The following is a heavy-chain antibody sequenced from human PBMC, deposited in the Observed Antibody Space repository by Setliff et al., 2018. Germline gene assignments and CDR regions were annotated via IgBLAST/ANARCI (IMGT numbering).Heavy chain of an antibody. V-gene: IGHV3-43D*03. D-gene: IGHD7-27*01. CDR1: GFTFDDYA. Sequence: GGSLRLSCAASGFTFDDYAMHWVRQAPGKGLEWVSLISWDGGSTYYADSVKGRFTLSRDNAKNSRYLQMNRLRAEDTAVYYCARVTTAGRFHWGAFDIWGQGTMVTVSS. CDR2: ISWDGGST. CDR3: ARVTTAGRFHWGAFDI. J-gene: IGHJ3*02.